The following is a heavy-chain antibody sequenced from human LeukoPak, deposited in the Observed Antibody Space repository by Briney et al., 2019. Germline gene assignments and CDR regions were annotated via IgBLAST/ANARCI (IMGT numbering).Heavy chain of an antibody. D-gene: IGHD3-22*01. CDR2: FGTRSTSI. CDR1: GFTFSGYS. J-gene: IGHJ4*02. CDR3: AREVSEGFDF. Sequence: GGSPRLSCTASGFTFSGYSMNWIRQAPGKGLEWVSSFGTRSTSIYHAGSVKGRFAISRDNAKNSLYLQMNSLRAEDTALYYCAREVSEGFDFWGQGTLVTVSS. V-gene: IGHV3-21*01.